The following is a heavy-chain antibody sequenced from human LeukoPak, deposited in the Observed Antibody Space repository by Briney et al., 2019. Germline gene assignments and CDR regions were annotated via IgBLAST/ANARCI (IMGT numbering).Heavy chain of an antibody. Sequence: SETLSLTCTVSGGSISSYYWSWIRQPPGKGLEWIGYIYYSGSTNYNPSLKSRVTISVDTSKNQFSLKLSSVTAADTAVYYCARAVTYCGGDSYSLSAASTLYYYYYGMDVWGQGTTVTVSS. J-gene: IGHJ6*02. CDR1: GGSISSYY. CDR2: IYYSGST. V-gene: IGHV4-59*01. D-gene: IGHD2-21*02. CDR3: ARAVTYCGGDSYSLSAASTLYYYYYGMDV.